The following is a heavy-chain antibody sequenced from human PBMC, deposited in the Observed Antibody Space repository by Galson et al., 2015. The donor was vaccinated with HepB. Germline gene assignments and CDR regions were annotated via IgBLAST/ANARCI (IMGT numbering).Heavy chain of an antibody. CDR2: ITSSGGRT. Sequence: SLRLSCATSGFTLSSSVMSWARQAPGKGLEWVSEITSSGGRTYYADSVKGRFIISSDSSKNTLYLQITSLTAEDTAVYYCAKQNRSGWSESWGQGTQVTVSS. D-gene: IGHD3-3*01. V-gene: IGHV3-23*01. CDR3: AKQNRSGWSES. CDR1: GFTLSSSV. J-gene: IGHJ5*01.